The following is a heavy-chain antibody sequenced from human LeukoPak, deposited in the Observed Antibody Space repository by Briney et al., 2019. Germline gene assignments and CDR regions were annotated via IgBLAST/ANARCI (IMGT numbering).Heavy chain of an antibody. J-gene: IGHJ4*02. CDR2: IYYSGST. Sequence: SETLSLTCTVSGGFISSNSAYWSWIRQPPGKALEWIGSIYYSGSTYYNPSLKSRITISVDTSKNQFSLKLSSVTAADTAVYYCARGGASSRYFDYWGQGTLVTVSS. V-gene: IGHV4-39*07. CDR1: GGFISSNSAY. CDR3: ARGGASSRYFDY.